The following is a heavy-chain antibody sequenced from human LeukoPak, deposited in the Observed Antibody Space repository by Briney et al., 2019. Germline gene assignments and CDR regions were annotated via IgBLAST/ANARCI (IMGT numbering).Heavy chain of an antibody. D-gene: IGHD5-12*01. Sequence: SETLSLTCAVYGGSFSGYYWSWIRQPPGKGLEWIGYIYYSGSTNYNPSLKSRVTISVDTSKNQFSLKLSSVTAADTAVYYCARHVGYEYFDYWGQGALVTVSS. CDR2: IYYSGST. V-gene: IGHV4-59*08. CDR3: ARHVGYEYFDY. CDR1: GGSFSGYY. J-gene: IGHJ4*02.